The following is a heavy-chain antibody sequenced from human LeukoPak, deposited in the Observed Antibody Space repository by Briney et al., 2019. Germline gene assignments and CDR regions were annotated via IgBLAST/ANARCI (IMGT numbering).Heavy chain of an antibody. CDR3: ARGVRSSSSWTSYYFDY. CDR2: ISAYNGNT. J-gene: IGHJ4*02. CDR1: GYTFTSYG. Sequence: ASVKVSCKASGYTFTSYGISWVRQAPGQGLEWMGWISAYNGNTNYAQKLQGRVTMTTDTSTSTAYMELRSLRSDDTAVYYYARGVRSSSSWTSYYFDYWGQGTLVTVSS. D-gene: IGHD6-13*01. V-gene: IGHV1-18*01.